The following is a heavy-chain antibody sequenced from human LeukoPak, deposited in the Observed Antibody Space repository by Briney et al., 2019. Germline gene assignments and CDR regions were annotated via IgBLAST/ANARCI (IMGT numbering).Heavy chain of an antibody. CDR2: ISGSGGST. D-gene: IGHD3-22*01. CDR3: AKAAYDSSGYYLYYFDY. V-gene: IGHV3-23*01. J-gene: IGHJ4*02. Sequence: GGSLRLSCAASKFAFSSYAMSWVRQAPGKGLEWVSAISGSGGSTYYADSVKGRFTISRDNSKNTLYLQTNSLRAEDTAVYYCAKAAYDSSGYYLYYFDYWGQGTLVTVSA. CDR1: KFAFSSYA.